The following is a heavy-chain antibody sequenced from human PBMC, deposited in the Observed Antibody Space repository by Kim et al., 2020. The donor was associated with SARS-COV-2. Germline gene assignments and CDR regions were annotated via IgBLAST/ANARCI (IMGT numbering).Heavy chain of an antibody. Sequence: GGSLRLSCAASGFTFSSYAMSWVRQAPGKGLEWVSAISGSGGSTYYADSVKGRFTISRDNSKNTLYLQMNSLRAEDTAVYYCAIPQLERYYDSSGYYPWFYWGQGTLVTVSS. J-gene: IGHJ4*02. CDR3: AIPQLERYYDSSGYYPWFY. V-gene: IGHV3-23*01. CDR1: GFTFSSYA. D-gene: IGHD3-22*01. CDR2: ISGSGGST.